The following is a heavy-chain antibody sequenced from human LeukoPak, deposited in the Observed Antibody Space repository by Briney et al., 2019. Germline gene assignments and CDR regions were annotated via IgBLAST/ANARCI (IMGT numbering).Heavy chain of an antibody. Sequence: PGGSLRLSCAASGFIFSSYAMSWVRQAPGKGLEWVSVITGSGATTYYADSVKGRFTISRDNAKNTLYLQMSSLRAEDTAVYYCAKGRMIPAALDYWGQGTLVTVTS. V-gene: IGHV3-23*01. D-gene: IGHD2-2*01. CDR3: AKGRMIPAALDY. CDR2: ITGSGATT. J-gene: IGHJ4*02. CDR1: GFIFSSYA.